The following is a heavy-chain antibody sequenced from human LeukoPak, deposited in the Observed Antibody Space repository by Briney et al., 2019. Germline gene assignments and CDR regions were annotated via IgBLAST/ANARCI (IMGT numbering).Heavy chain of an antibody. V-gene: IGHV3-23*01. Sequence: GGSLRLSCAASGFTFGSYAMSWVRQAPGEGLEWVSTISGSDGHTSYADSVKGRFTISRDNSKNTLYLQMNSLRAEDTAVYYCARDNRDLDYWGQGTLVTVSS. J-gene: IGHJ4*02. D-gene: IGHD2/OR15-2a*01. CDR1: GFTFGSYA. CDR2: ISGSDGHT. CDR3: ARDNRDLDY.